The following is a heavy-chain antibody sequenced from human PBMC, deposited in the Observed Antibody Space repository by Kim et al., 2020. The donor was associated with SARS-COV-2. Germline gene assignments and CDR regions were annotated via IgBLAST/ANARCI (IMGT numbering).Heavy chain of an antibody. V-gene: IGHV4-59*09. Sequence: TNYNPSVKSRVSISLDTSKNQFSLSLTSVTAADTAVYFCARGGTNHLAQVWGQGTLVTVSS. CDR2: T. CDR3: ARGGTNHLAQV. J-gene: IGHJ4*02.